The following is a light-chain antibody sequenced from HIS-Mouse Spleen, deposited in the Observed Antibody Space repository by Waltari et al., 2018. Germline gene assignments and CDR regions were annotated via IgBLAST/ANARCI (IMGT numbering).Light chain of an antibody. V-gene: IGLV2-23*02. J-gene: IGLJ3*02. CDR3: CSYAGSSTWV. CDR2: EVS. Sequence: QSALTQPASVSGSPGQSITISCTGTSSDVGGYYSVSWYQQHPGKAPKLMIYEVSNRPSGVSNRFSGSKSGNTASLTISGLQAEDEADYYCCSYAGSSTWVFGGGTKLTVL. CDR1: SSDVGGYYS.